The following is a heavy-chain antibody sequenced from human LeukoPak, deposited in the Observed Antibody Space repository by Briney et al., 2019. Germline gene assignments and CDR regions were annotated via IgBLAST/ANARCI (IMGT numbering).Heavy chain of an antibody. CDR1: GYTFTSYY. CDR3: ARDWGPIAARPGFDY. Sequence: ASVKVSCKASGYTFTSYYMHWVRQAPGQGLEWMGRINPNSGGTNYAQKLQGRVTMTTDTSTSTAYMELRSLRSDDTAVYYCARDWGPIAARPGFDYWGQGTLVTVSS. D-gene: IGHD6-6*01. V-gene: IGHV1-2*06. CDR2: INPNSGGT. J-gene: IGHJ4*02.